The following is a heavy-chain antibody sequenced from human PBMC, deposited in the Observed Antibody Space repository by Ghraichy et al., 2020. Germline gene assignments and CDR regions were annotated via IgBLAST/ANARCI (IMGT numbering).Heavy chain of an antibody. CDR1: GYTFTSYG. Sequence: ASVKVSCKASGYTFTSYGISWVRQAPGQGLEWMGWISAYNGNTNYAQKLQGRVTMTTDTSTSTAYMELRSLRSDDTAVYYCAREMGAPGIVVVPAGLNYYYGMDVWGQGTTVTVSS. CDR3: AREMGAPGIVVVPAGLNYYYGMDV. V-gene: IGHV1-18*01. J-gene: IGHJ6*02. CDR2: ISAYNGNT. D-gene: IGHD2-2*01.